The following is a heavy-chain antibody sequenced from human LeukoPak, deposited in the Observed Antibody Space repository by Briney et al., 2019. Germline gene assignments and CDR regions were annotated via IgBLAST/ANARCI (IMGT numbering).Heavy chain of an antibody. J-gene: IGHJ6*02. CDR2: INPSGGST. V-gene: IGHV1-46*01. D-gene: IGHD5-18*01. Sequence: ASEKVSCKASGYTFTSYYMHCVRQAPGQGPEWMGIINPSGGSTRYAQKFQGRVTMTTDTSTSTVYMELSSLRSEDTAVYYCARDRVGDSYGYYYAMDVWGQGTTVTVSS. CDR3: ARDRVGDSYGYYYAMDV. CDR1: GYTFTSYY.